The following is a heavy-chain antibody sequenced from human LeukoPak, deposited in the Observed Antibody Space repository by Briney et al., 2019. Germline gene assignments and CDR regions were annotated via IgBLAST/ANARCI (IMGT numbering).Heavy chain of an antibody. J-gene: IGHJ4*02. Sequence: SVKVSCKASGGTFSSYAISWVRQAPGQGLVWMGRIIPILGIANYAQKFQGRVTITADKSTSTAYMELSSLRSEDTAVYYCARVSCSGGSCYHLDYWGQGTLVTVSS. CDR2: IIPILGIA. CDR3: ARVSCSGGSCYHLDY. V-gene: IGHV1-69*04. CDR1: GGTFSSYA. D-gene: IGHD2-15*01.